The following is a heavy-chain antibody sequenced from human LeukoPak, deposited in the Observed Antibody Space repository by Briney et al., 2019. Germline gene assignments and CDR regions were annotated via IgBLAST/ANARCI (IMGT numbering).Heavy chain of an antibody. CDR3: AKAGGSSWYDA. CDR1: GFTFSDYS. Sequence: GGSLRLSCAASGFTFSDYSMSWIRQAPGKGLEWVPAISASGGRTYYADSVKGRFTISRDNSKNTMYQQMNSLRAEDTAVYYCAKAGGSSWYDAWGQGILVTVSS. D-gene: IGHD6-13*01. J-gene: IGHJ5*02. CDR2: ISASGGRT. V-gene: IGHV3-23*01.